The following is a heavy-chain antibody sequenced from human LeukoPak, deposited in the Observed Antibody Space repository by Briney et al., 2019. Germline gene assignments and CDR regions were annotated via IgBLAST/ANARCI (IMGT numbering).Heavy chain of an antibody. D-gene: IGHD2-15*01. Sequence: ASVKVSCKASGYTFISYGISWVRQAPGQGLGWMGWISGYNGNTKYAQKFQGRVTMTTDTSTSTAYMELRSLRSDDTAVYYCARDHRPYCSGGSCYYDYWGQGTLVTVSS. V-gene: IGHV1-18*01. CDR3: ARDHRPYCSGGSCYYDY. CDR2: ISGYNGNT. CDR1: GYTFISYG. J-gene: IGHJ4*02.